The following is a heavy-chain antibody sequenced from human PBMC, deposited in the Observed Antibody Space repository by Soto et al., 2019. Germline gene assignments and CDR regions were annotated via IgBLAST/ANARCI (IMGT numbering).Heavy chain of an antibody. CDR2: IKSKTDGGTT. V-gene: IGHV3-15*01. D-gene: IGHD5-18*01. CDR1: GFTVSS. CDR3: TTDPIRGYSYGYCYYYGMDV. J-gene: IGHJ6*02. Sequence: PGGSLRLSCAASGFTVSSMSWVRQAPGKGLEWVGRIKSKTDGGTTDYAAPVKGRFTISRDDSKNTLYLQMNSLKTEDTAVYYCTTDPIRGYSYGYCYYYGMDVWGQGTTVTVSS.